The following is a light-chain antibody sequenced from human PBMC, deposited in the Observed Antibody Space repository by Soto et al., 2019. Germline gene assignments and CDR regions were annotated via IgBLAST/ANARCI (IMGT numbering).Light chain of an antibody. CDR1: SSDVGGYNY. CDR3: CSYTTSSTVL. V-gene: IGLV2-14*03. Sequence: QSVLIQPASVSGSPGQSITISCTGTSSDVGGYNYVSWYQQHPGKAPKLMIYDVSNRPSGVSNRFSGSKSGNTASLTISGLQAEDEADYYCCSYTTSSTVLFGGGTKLTVL. J-gene: IGLJ2*01. CDR2: DVS.